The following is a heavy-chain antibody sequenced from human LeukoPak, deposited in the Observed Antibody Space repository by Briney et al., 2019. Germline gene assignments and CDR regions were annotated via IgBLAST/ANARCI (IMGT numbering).Heavy chain of an antibody. V-gene: IGHV4-30-4*08. CDR3: ARVGRGVPAATQDYYYYYMDV. Sequence: PSETLSLTCTVSGGSISSGDYDWSWIRQPPGKGLEWIGYIYYSGSTYYNPSLKSRVTISVDTSKNQFSLKLSSVTAADTAVYYCARVGRGVPAATQDYYYYYMDVWGKGTTVTVSS. D-gene: IGHD2-2*01. CDR1: GGSISSGDYD. J-gene: IGHJ6*03. CDR2: IYYSGST.